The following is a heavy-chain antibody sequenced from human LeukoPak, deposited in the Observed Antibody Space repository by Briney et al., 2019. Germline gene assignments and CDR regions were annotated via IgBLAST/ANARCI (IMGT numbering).Heavy chain of an antibody. CDR2: IYSDASGGTT. CDR1: GFTVSSNY. CDR3: ATEGGIAAASNY. D-gene: IGHD6-13*01. V-gene: IGHV3-53*01. Sequence: SGGSLRLSCVASGFTVSSNYMSWVRQTPGKGLEWVAVIYSDASGGTTYYADSVKGRFTISRDNSKNTLYLQMNSLRAEDTAVYYCATEGGIAAASNYWGQGTLVTVSS. J-gene: IGHJ4*02.